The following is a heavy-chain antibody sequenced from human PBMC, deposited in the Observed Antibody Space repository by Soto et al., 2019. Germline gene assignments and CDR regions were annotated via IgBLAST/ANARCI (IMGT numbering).Heavy chain of an antibody. D-gene: IGHD3-16*01. CDR2: INPSGGST. Sequence: GASVKVSCKASGYTFTDFYMHWVRQAPGQGLEWMGRINPSGGSTSYAQKFQGRVTMTRDTSTSTVYMELSSLRSEDTAVYYCARVWAQDYARTFDYWGQGTLVTVSS. CDR1: GYTFTDFY. J-gene: IGHJ4*02. V-gene: IGHV1-46*01. CDR3: ARVWAQDYARTFDY.